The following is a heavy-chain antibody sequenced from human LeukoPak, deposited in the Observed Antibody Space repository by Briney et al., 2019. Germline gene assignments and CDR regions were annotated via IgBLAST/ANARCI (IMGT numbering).Heavy chain of an antibody. V-gene: IGHV1-46*01. CDR2: INPSGGST. D-gene: IGHD3-16*02. Sequence: ASVKVSCKTSGNTFSGNYLHWVRQAPGQGLEWMGIINPSGGSTSYAQKFQGRVTMTRDTSTSTVYMELSSLRSEDTAVYYCARGGSSRIKANDYWGQGTLVTVSS. J-gene: IGHJ4*02. CDR1: GNTFSGNY. CDR3: ARGGSSRIKANDY.